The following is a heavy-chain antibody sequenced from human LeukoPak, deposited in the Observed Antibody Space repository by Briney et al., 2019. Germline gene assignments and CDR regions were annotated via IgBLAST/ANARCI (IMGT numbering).Heavy chain of an antibody. CDR3: AAQYSSGYPDY. Sequence: PSQTLSLTCTVSGGSISSGGYYWSWIRQHPGKGLEWIGYIYYSGSTCYNPSLKSRVTISVDTSKNQFSLKLSSVTAADTAVYYCAAQYSSGYPDYWGQGTLVTVSS. V-gene: IGHV4-31*03. CDR1: GGSISSGGYY. CDR2: IYYSGST. D-gene: IGHD6-19*01. J-gene: IGHJ4*02.